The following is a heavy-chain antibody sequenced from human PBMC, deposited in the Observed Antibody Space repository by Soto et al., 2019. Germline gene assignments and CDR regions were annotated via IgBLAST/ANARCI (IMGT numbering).Heavy chain of an antibody. D-gene: IGHD3-16*01. V-gene: IGHV3-7*04. J-gene: IGHJ4*02. CDR1: GFTFSSYW. CDR2: IKQDGSEK. CDR3: ARGIPFNYFDY. Sequence: PGGSLRLSCAASGFTFSSYWMSWVRQAPGKGLEWVANIKQDGSEKYYVDSVKGRFTISRDNAKNSLYLQMNSLGAEDTAVYYWARGIPFNYFDYWGQGTLVTVSS.